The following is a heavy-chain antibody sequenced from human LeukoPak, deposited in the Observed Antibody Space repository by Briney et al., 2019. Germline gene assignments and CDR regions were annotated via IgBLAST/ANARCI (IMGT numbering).Heavy chain of an antibody. V-gene: IGHV1-2*04. CDR1: GYTFTGYY. Sequence: GAPVKVSCKASGYTFTGYYMHWVRQAPGQGLEWMGWINPNSGGTNYAQKFQGWVTMTRDTSISTAYMELSRLRSDDTAVYYCARDPSAYYYDSSGYRDAFDIWGQGTMVTVSS. CDR2: INPNSGGT. D-gene: IGHD3-22*01. J-gene: IGHJ3*02. CDR3: ARDPSAYYYDSSGYRDAFDI.